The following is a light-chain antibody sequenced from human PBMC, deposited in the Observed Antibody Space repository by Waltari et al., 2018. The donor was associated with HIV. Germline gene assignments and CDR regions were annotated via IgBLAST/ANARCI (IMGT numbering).Light chain of an antibody. V-gene: IGKV1-5*03. J-gene: IGKJ2*01. Sequence: IQMTHSPSILSASVVYILTIPFRASQSISRWLAWYQQKPGKAPKLLIYKASSLESGVPSRFSGSGSGTEFTLTINGMQPDDFATYYCQQYSSYSPMYTFGLGTKLEIK. CDR1: QSISRW. CDR2: KAS. CDR3: QQYSSYSPMYT.